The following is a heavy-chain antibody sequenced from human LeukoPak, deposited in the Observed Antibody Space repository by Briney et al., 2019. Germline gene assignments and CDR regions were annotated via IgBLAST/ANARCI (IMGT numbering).Heavy chain of an antibody. V-gene: IGHV3-48*03. D-gene: IGHD6-19*01. J-gene: IGHJ4*02. CDR1: GFTFSSYE. Sequence: PGGSLRLSCAASGFTFSSYEMNWVRQAPGKGLEWVSYISSSGSTIYYADSVKGRFIISRDNAKNSLYLQMNSLRAEDTAVYYCASSYSGWSVYWGQGTLVTASS. CDR2: ISSSGSTI. CDR3: ASSYSGWSVY.